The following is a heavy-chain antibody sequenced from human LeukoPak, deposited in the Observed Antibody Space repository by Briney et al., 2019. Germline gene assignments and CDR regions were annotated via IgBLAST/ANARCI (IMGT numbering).Heavy chain of an antibody. Sequence: PSETLSLTCAVYGGSFSGYYWSWIRQPPGKGLEWIGEIYHSGSTNYNPSLKSRVTISVDKSKNQFSLKLSSVTAADTAVYYCARIYSYGLMGYFDYWGQGTLVTVSS. J-gene: IGHJ4*02. CDR3: ARIYSYGLMGYFDY. CDR2: IYHSGST. D-gene: IGHD5-18*01. CDR1: GGSFSGYY. V-gene: IGHV4-34*01.